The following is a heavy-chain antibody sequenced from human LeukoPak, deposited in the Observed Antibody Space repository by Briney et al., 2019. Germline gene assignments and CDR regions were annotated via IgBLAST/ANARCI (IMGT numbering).Heavy chain of an antibody. Sequence: GGSLRLSCAASGFTFSSYGMHWVRQAPGKGLEWVAVIWYDGSNKYYADSVKGRFTISRDNSKNTLYLQMNSLRAEDTAVYYWAKERMKQWLVGDFDYWGQGTLVTVSS. J-gene: IGHJ4*02. V-gene: IGHV3-33*06. CDR2: IWYDGSNK. D-gene: IGHD6-19*01. CDR3: AKERMKQWLVGDFDY. CDR1: GFTFSSYG.